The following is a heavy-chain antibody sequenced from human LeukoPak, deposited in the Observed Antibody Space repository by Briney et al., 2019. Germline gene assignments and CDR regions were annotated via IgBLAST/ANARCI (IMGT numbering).Heavy chain of an antibody. J-gene: IGHJ4*02. CDR1: GFPFSSYW. Sequence: GGSLRLSCAPSGFPFSSYWMLGVRQAPGKGLVWVSRISGDGTITTYADFVKGRFTISRDNTKNILYLQMNSLKAEDTAIYYCSRSQFDYWGQGVLVTVSS. CDR3: SRSQFDY. V-gene: IGHV3-74*03. CDR2: ISGDGTIT.